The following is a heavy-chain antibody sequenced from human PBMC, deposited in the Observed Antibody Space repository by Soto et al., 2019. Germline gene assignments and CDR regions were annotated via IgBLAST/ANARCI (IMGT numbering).Heavy chain of an antibody. Sequence: SVKVSCKASGGTFSSYTISWVRQAPGQGLEWMGRIIPILGIANYAQKFQGRVTITADKSTSTAYMELSSLRSEDTAVYYCARDDCSGGSCLSSWGQGTLVTVSS. V-gene: IGHV1-69*04. CDR2: IIPILGIA. CDR1: GGTFSSYT. CDR3: ARDDCSGGSCLSS. D-gene: IGHD2-15*01. J-gene: IGHJ4*02.